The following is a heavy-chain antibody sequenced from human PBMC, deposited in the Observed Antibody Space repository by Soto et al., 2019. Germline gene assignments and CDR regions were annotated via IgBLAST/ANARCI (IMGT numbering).Heavy chain of an antibody. Sequence: LGESLKISCKGSGYSFTSYWISWVRQMPGKGLEWMGRIDPSDSYTNYSPSFQGHVTISADKSISTAYLQWSSLKASDTAMYYCARLGGSSSPFYYYYYGMDVWGQGTTVTVSS. CDR2: IDPSDSYT. CDR1: GYSFTSYW. V-gene: IGHV5-10-1*01. CDR3: ARLGGSSSPFYYYYYGMDV. D-gene: IGHD1-26*01. J-gene: IGHJ6*02.